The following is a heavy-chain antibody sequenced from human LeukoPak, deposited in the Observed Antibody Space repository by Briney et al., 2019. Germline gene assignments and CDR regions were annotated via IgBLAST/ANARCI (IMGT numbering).Heavy chain of an antibody. V-gene: IGHV4-34*01. D-gene: IGHD1-26*01. CDR2: INHSGST. Sequence: SETLSLTCVVHGGSFSGYYWSWIRQPPGKGLEWIGEINHSGSTNYNPSLKSRVTVSVDTSKNQFSLKLSSVTAADTAVYYCAFTTGNYYLDSWGQGTLVTVSS. J-gene: IGHJ4*02. CDR1: GGSFSGYY. CDR3: AFTTGNYYLDS.